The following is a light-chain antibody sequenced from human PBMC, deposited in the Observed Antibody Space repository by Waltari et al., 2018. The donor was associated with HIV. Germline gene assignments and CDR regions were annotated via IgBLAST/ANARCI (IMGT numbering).Light chain of an antibody. V-gene: IGLV1-40*01. CDR1: SPHIGAGSA. Sequence: QSVLTQPPSVSGAPGQRVTISCTGSSPHIGAGSAVHWYQQLPGTAPKLLIYGNSNRPSGVPDRCSGSKSGTSASLAITGLQAEDEADYYCQSYDSSLSGSGVFGGGTKLTVL. CDR2: GNS. CDR3: QSYDSSLSGSGV. J-gene: IGLJ3*02.